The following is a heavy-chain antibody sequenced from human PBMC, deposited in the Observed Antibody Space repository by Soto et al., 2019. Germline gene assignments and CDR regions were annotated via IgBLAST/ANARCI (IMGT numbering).Heavy chain of an antibody. CDR2: ISSSSSTI. D-gene: IGHD3-22*01. Sequence: PVGSLRLSCAASGFTLSSYSMNWVRQAPGKGLEWVSYISSSSSTIYYADSVKGRFTISRDNAKKSLYLQMNSLRAEDTAVYYCARYSSGYYFNAENWFDPWGQGTLVTVSS. CDR1: GFTLSSYS. CDR3: ARYSSGYYFNAENWFDP. J-gene: IGHJ5*02. V-gene: IGHV3-48*01.